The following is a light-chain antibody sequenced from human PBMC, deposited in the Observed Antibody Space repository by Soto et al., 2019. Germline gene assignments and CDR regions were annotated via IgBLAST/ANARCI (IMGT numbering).Light chain of an antibody. J-gene: IGKJ4*01. CDR1: QDLRTY. CDR2: DAS. V-gene: IGKV3-11*01. Sequence: EIVVTQSPATLSLSPGERATLSCRATQDLRTYVGWYQQKPGQAPRLLIYDASNRATGIPARFSGSGSGTDFTLTISSLEPEDFAVYYCQQRRSWPLTFGGGTKVDIK. CDR3: QQRRSWPLT.